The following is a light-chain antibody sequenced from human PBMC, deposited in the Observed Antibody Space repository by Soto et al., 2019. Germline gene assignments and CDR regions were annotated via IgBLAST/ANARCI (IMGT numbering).Light chain of an antibody. CDR1: TSDIGGHKY. Sequence: QSALTQPASVSGSPGQSITISCTGTTSDIGGHKYVSWYQQHPDKAPKVLIFEVSNRPSGVPDRFSASKSGNTASLTVSGLQAEDEADYYCSSYVVSYSWVFGGGTKLTVL. V-gene: IGLV2-8*01. CDR3: SSYVVSYSWV. J-gene: IGLJ3*02. CDR2: EVS.